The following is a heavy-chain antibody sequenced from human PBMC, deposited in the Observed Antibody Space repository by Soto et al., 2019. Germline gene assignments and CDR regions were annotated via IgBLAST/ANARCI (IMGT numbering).Heavy chain of an antibody. D-gene: IGHD4-4*01. J-gene: IGHJ6*02. CDR2: IIPIFGTA. V-gene: IGHV1-69*13. Sequence: SVKVSCKASGGTFSSYAISWVRQAPGQGLEWMGGIIPIFGTANYAQKFQGRVTITADESTSTAYMELSSLRSEDTAVYYCAGSRTVTRYYYYGMDVWGQGTTVTVSS. CDR1: GGTFSSYA. CDR3: AGSRTVTRYYYYGMDV.